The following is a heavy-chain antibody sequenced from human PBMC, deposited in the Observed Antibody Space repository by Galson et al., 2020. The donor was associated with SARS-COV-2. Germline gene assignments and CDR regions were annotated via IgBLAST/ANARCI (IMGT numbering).Heavy chain of an antibody. CDR3: ARDHNSGSYQYGMDV. V-gene: IGHV3-53*01. J-gene: IGHJ6*02. D-gene: IGHD1-26*01. CDR2: IYSGGST. Sequence: GESLKISCAASGFTVSSNYMSWVRQAPGKGLEWVSVIYSGGSTYYADSVKGRFTISRDNSKNTLYLQMNSLRAEDTAVYYCARDHNSGSYQYGMDVWGQGTTVTVSS. CDR1: GFTVSSNY.